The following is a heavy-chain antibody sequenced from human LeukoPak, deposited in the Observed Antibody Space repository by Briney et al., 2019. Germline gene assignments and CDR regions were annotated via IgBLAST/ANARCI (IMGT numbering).Heavy chain of an antibody. J-gene: IGHJ4*02. D-gene: IGHD1-26*01. CDR1: GGSISSYY. CDR2: IYYSGST. CDR3: ARDIVGATDY. Sequence: SETLSLTCTVSGGSISSYYWSWIRQPPGKGLEWIGYIYYSGSTNYNPSLKSRVTISVDTSKNQFSLKLSSVTAADTAVYYCARDIVGATDYWGQGTLVTVSS. V-gene: IGHV4-59*01.